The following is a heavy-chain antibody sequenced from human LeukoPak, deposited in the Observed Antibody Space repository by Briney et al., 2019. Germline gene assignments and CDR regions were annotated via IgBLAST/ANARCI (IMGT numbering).Heavy chain of an antibody. CDR2: INAGNGNT. V-gene: IGHV1-3*01. Sequence: ASVKVSCKASGYTFTSYAMHWVRQAPGQRLEWMGWINAGNGNTKYSQKFQGRVTITRDTSASTAYMELSSLRSEDTAVYYCAGGDIAALQWGYYYYGMDVWGQGTTVTVSS. CDR1: GYTFTSYA. CDR3: AGGDIAALQWGYYYYGMDV. D-gene: IGHD6-13*01. J-gene: IGHJ6*02.